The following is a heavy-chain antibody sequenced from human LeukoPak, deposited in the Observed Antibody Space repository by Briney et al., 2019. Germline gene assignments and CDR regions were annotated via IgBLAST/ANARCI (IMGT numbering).Heavy chain of an antibody. Sequence: SETLPLTCTVSGGSISSYYWSWIRQPPGKGLEWLGYIYYSGSTSYNPSLKSRVTISVDTSKNQFSLKLSSVTAADTAAYYCARDRGITIFGGGDYYYYMDVWGKGTTVTVSS. D-gene: IGHD3-3*01. CDR1: GGSISSYY. J-gene: IGHJ6*03. V-gene: IGHV4-59*01. CDR3: ARDRGITIFGGGDYYYYMDV. CDR2: IYYSGST.